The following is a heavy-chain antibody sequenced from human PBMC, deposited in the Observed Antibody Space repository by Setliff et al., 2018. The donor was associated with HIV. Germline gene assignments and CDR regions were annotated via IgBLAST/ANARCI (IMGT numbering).Heavy chain of an antibody. D-gene: IGHD1-1*01. CDR3: TREGRGDPAMATTRIDY. Sequence: SETLSLTCTVSGDSISSGSYFWGWIRQTPGKGLELIGNIYYTGFAYYNPSLKSRVTISLDTSKTHFFLNLTSVTDADTAVYFCTREGRGDPAMATTRIDYWGQGKLVTVSS. J-gene: IGHJ4*02. V-gene: IGHV4-39*02. CDR1: GDSISSGSYF. CDR2: IYYTGFA.